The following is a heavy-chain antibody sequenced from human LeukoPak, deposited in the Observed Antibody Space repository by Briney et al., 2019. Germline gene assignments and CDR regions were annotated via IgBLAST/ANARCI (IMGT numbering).Heavy chain of an antibody. J-gene: IGHJ5*02. V-gene: IGHV3-9*01. Sequence: GRSLRLSCAASGFTFDDYAMHWVRQAPGKGLEWVSGISWNSGSIGYADSVKGRFTISRDNAKNSLYLQMNSLRAEDTALYYCAKDSGSWFDPWGQGTLVTVSP. CDR2: ISWNSGSI. CDR1: GFTFDDYA. CDR3: AKDSGSWFDP.